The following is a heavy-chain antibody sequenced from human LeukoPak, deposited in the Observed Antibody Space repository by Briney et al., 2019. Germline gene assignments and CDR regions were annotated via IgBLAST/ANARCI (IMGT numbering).Heavy chain of an antibody. Sequence: PSETLSLTCTVSGGSISTYYWSWIRLPPGKGLEWIAYIYFTGRTQYNPSLKNRVTISVDTSKNQFSLRLSSMTPADTAVYYCARGGYDSDFDYWGQGTLVTVSS. D-gene: IGHD3-3*01. V-gene: IGHV4-59*01. CDR1: GGSISTYY. CDR3: ARGGYDSDFDY. CDR2: IYFTGRT. J-gene: IGHJ4*02.